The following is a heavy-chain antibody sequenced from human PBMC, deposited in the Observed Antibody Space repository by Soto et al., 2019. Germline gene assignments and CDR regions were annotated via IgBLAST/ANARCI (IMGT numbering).Heavy chain of an antibody. CDR2: ISSSSSTI. Sequence: EVQLVESGGGLVQPGGSLRLSCAASGFTFSSYSMNWVRQAPGKGLEWVSYISSSSSTIYYADSVKGRFTISRDNAKNSVYLQMNSLRDEATAVYYCARESAALYWFDPWGQGTLVTVSS. V-gene: IGHV3-48*02. CDR3: ARESAALYWFDP. CDR1: GFTFSSYS. D-gene: IGHD2-2*01. J-gene: IGHJ5*02.